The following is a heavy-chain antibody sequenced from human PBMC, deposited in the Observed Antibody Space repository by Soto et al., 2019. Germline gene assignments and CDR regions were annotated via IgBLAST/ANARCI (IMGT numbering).Heavy chain of an antibody. J-gene: IGHJ3*02. D-gene: IGHD3-10*02. CDR3: VADYVATGTFDI. V-gene: IGHV3-30*03. Sequence: GGSLRLSCAASGFTFSSYGMHWVRQAPGKGLEWAAVISYDGNNKYYAESVKGRFTISRDTSKNTLYLQMNSLRPEDTAVYYCVADYVATGTFDIWGRGTMVTVSS. CDR1: GFTFSSYG. CDR2: ISYDGNNK.